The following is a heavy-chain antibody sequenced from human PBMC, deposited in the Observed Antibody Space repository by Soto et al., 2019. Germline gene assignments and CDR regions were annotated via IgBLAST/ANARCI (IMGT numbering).Heavy chain of an antibody. CDR3: ARSYNNYYYYYYMDV. J-gene: IGHJ6*03. V-gene: IGHV1-8*01. CDR2: MNPNSGNT. CDR1: GYTFTSYD. D-gene: IGHD1-1*01. Sequence: QVQLVQSGAEVKKPGASVKVSCKASGYTFTSYDINWVRQATGQGLEWMGWMNPNSGNTGYAQKFQGRVTMTRNTSISTAYMELCSLRSEDTAVYYCARSYNNYYYYYYMDVWGKGTTVTVSS.